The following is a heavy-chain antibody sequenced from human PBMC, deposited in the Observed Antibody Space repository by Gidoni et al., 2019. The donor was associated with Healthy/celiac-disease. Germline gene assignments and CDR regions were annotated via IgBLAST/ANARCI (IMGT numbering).Heavy chain of an antibody. CDR2: IRSKANSYAT. Sequence: EWVGRIRSKANSYATAYAASVKGRFTISRDDSKNTAYLQMNSLKTEDTAVYYCTRKREGTNDYWGQGTLVTVSS. D-gene: IGHD3-10*01. CDR3: TRKREGTNDY. V-gene: IGHV3-73*01. J-gene: IGHJ4*02.